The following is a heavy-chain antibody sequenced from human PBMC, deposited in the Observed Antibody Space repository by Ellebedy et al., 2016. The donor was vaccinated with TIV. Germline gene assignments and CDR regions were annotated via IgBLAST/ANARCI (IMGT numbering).Heavy chain of an antibody. V-gene: IGHV4-39*07. CDR1: GDSIANSKYH. D-gene: IGHD1-14*01. Sequence: GSLRLSCTVSGDSIANSKYHWGWIRQSPGTGLEWVASLFYSGTTYYNPSLETRITTSVDTSRNQFSLKLTSVTAADTAVYYCAKWRPGKWFFDLWGRGTLVTVSS. J-gene: IGHJ2*01. CDR2: LFYSGTT. CDR3: AKWRPGKWFFDL.